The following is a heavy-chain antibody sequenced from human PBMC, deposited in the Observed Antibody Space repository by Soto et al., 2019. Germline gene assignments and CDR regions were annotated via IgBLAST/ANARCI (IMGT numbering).Heavy chain of an antibody. CDR1: GGTFSSFA. D-gene: IGHD6-19*01. CDR3: ARGESSWFSDV. CDR2: IIPMIKTP. Sequence: QVQLVQSGAEVKKPGSSVKVSCKASGGTFSSFAISWVRQVPGQGLEWMVGIIPMIKTPNYAQKFQGRLTITADESTNIAYMDLSSLRSEDTVVYFCARGESSWFSDVWGQGTTVIVS. V-gene: IGHV1-69*01. J-gene: IGHJ6*02.